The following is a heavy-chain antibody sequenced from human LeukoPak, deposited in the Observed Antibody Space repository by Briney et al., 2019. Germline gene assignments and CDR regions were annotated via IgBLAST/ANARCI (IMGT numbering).Heavy chain of an antibody. CDR1: GYTFTSYY. J-gene: IGHJ4*02. CDR3: AREVIVGARFDY. Sequence: ASVTVSCTASGYTFTSYYMHWVRQAPGQGLEWMGIINPSGGSTSYAQKFQGRVTMTRDTSTSTVYMELSSLRSEDTAVYYCAREVIVGARFDYWGQGTLVTVSS. V-gene: IGHV1-46*01. CDR2: INPSGGST. D-gene: IGHD1-26*01.